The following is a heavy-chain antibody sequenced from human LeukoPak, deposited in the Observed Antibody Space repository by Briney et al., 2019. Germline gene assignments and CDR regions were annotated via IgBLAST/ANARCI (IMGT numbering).Heavy chain of an antibody. V-gene: IGHV4-38-2*02. J-gene: IGHJ4*02. CDR1: GYSISSGYY. CDR2: IYHSGST. Sequence: SETLSLTCTVSGYSISSGYYWGWIRPPPGKGLEWIGSIYHSGSTYYNPSLKSRVTISVDTSKNQLSLKLSSVTAADTAVYYCARGDLGGDYFDYWGQGTLVTVSS. CDR3: ARGDLGGDYFDY. D-gene: IGHD1-26*01.